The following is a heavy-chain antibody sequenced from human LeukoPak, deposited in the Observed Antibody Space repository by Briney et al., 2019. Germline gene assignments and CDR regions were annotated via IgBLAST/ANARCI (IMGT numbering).Heavy chain of an antibody. V-gene: IGHV3-66*01. D-gene: IGHD1-26*01. CDR3: ARDYLAGAIDY. J-gene: IGHJ4*02. CDR2: IYSGGST. Sequence: GGSLRLSCATSGFTVSSNYMSWVRQAPGKGLEWVSVIYSGGSTYYADSVKGRFTISRDNSRNTLYLQMSSLTAEDTAVYYCARDYLAGAIDYWGQGSLVTVSS. CDR1: GFTVSSNY.